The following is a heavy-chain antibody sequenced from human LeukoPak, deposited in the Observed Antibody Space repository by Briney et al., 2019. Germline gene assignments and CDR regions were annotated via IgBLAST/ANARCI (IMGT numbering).Heavy chain of an antibody. V-gene: IGHV1-18*04. J-gene: IGHJ3*02. CDR3: ARDGTDIVVVPAADDAFDI. CDR2: ISAYNGNT. Sequence: ASVKVSCKASGYTFTGYYMHWVRQAPGQGLEWMGWISAYNGNTNYAQKLQGRVTMTTDTSTSTAYMELRSLRSDDTAVYYCARDGTDIVVVPAADDAFDIWGQGTMVTVSS. CDR1: GYTFTGYY. D-gene: IGHD2-2*01.